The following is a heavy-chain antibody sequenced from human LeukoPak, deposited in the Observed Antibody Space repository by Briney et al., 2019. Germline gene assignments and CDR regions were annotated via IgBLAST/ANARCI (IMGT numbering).Heavy chain of an antibody. Sequence: SETLSLTCTVSGGSISSSSYYWGWIRQPPGKGLEWIGYIYHTGSTYYNPSLKSRVTISVDTSKNQFSLRLSSVTAADTAVYYCARDRPPFDYWGQGTLVTVSS. J-gene: IGHJ4*02. V-gene: IGHV4-39*07. CDR3: ARDRPPFDY. CDR2: IYHTGST. CDR1: GGSISSSSYY.